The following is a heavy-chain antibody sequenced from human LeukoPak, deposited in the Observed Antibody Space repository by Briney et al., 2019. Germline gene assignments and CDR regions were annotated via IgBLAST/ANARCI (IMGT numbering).Heavy chain of an antibody. D-gene: IGHD6-13*01. Sequence: ETLSLTCTVSGASIDSYYWSWIRQTPEKGLEWIGCIYYRGNTNYNPSLKTRVIISIDTSRTHFSLRLTSVTAADTAIYFCARGGAPLRQHLDYWGQGTLVTVSS. CDR3: ARGGAPLRQHLDY. CDR2: IYYRGNT. J-gene: IGHJ4*02. V-gene: IGHV4-59*01. CDR1: GASIDSYY.